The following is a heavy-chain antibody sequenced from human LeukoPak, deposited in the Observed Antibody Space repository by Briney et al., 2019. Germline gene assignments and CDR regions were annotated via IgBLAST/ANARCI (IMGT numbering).Heavy chain of an antibody. CDR2: ISAYNGNT. J-gene: IGHJ3*02. D-gene: IGHD1-1*01. CDR1: GYTFTCYG. Sequence: ASVKVSCKASGYTFTCYGFSWVRQAPGQGLEWMGWISAYNGNTNYAQNLQGRVTTTTDTSTSTGYMELRSLRSDDTAVYYCARDSDNWNEFNAFDIWGQGTMVTVSS. CDR3: ARDSDNWNEFNAFDI. V-gene: IGHV1-18*01.